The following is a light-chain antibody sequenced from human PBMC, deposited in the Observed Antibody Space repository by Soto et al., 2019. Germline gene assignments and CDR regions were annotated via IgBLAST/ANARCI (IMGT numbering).Light chain of an antibody. V-gene: IGKV1-5*03. Sequence: DIRMTQSPSTLSASVGDRVTITCRASQSISGWLAWYQQKPGKAPKLLIYKASSLESGVPSRFSGSGSETEFTLTISSLQPDDFATYYCQQYKSYSTFGQGTKVDIK. J-gene: IGKJ1*01. CDR2: KAS. CDR3: QQYKSYST. CDR1: QSISGW.